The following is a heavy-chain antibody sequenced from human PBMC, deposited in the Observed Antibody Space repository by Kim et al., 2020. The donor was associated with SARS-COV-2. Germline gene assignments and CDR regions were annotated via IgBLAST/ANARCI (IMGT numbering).Heavy chain of an antibody. V-gene: IGHV3-30*05. CDR3: WTVTDAFDI. CDR2: RKK. Sequence: RKKFYAGSVKGRFTISRDNSQNTVYLQMNSLRDKGTAVYYCWTVTDAFDIWGHGTMVTVSS. D-gene: IGHD2-21*02. J-gene: IGHJ3*02.